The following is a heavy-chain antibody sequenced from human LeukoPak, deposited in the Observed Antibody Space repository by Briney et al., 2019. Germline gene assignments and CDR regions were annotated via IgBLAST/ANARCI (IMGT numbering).Heavy chain of an antibody. J-gene: IGHJ4*02. D-gene: IGHD2-15*01. V-gene: IGHV2-5*02. CDR3: AHREYDCSGGSCYQKPFDY. CDR2: IYWDGDK. Sequence: SGPTLVNPTQTLTLTCTFSGFSLSTSGVGVGWIRQPLGKALEWLALIYWDGDKRYSPSLKSRLTITKDTSKNQVVLTMTNMDPVDTATYYCAHREYDCSGGSCYQKPFDYWGQGTLVTVSS. CDR1: GFSLSTSGVG.